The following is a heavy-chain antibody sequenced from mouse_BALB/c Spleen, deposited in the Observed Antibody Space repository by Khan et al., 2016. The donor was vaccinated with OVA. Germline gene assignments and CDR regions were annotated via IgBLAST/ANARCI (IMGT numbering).Heavy chain of an antibody. CDR1: GFSLTNYG. CDR3: ARQPYYHYNVMDY. Sequence: QVQLKESGPGLVAPSQSLSITCTISGFSLTNYGVHWVRQPPGKGLEWLVVIWSDGSTTYNSALKSRLTISKDNSKSTVFLKMNSLQTDDTAMYFCARQPYYHYNVMDYWGQGTSVTVSS. CDR2: IWSDGST. J-gene: IGHJ4*01. V-gene: IGHV2-6-1*01. D-gene: IGHD2-10*01.